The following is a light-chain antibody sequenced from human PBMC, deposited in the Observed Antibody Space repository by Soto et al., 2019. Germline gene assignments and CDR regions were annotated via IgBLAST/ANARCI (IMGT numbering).Light chain of an antibody. CDR1: QSISSY. CDR3: QQSYSTPPGT. J-gene: IGKJ1*01. V-gene: IGKV1-39*01. CDR2: ATS. Sequence: IEMTQSPSSLSASVGDRVTITCRARQSISSYLIWYHXKXGXVPNLLIYATSRFQCRVPSRFSGSGSGTDFTLTISSLQPEDFATYYCQQSYSTPPGTFGQGTKVDIK.